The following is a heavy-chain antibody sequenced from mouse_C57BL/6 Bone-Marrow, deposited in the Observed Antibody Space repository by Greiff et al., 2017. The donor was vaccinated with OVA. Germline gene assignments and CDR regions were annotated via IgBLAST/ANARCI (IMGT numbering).Heavy chain of an antibody. CDR3: ARDDDSAWFAY. CDR1: GFTFSDFY. CDR2: SRNKANDYTT. V-gene: IGHV7-1*01. J-gene: IGHJ3*01. Sequence: EVQRVESGGGLVQSGRSLRLSCATSGFTFSDFYMEWVRQAPGKGLEWIAASRNKANDYTTEYSASVKGRFIVSRDTSQSILYLQMNALRAEDTAIYYCARDDDSAWFAYWGQGTLVTVSA. D-gene: IGHD2-4*01.